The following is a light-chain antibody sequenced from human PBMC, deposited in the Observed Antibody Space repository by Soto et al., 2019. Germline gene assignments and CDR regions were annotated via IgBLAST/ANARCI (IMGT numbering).Light chain of an antibody. J-gene: IGKJ2*01. CDR2: DAS. CDR3: QRYDISPFP. CDR1: QSVSSTY. V-gene: IGKV3-20*01. Sequence: EIVLTQSPGTLSLSPGERATLSCRASQSVSSTYLAWCQQKPGQAPRLLIYDASSRATGIPDRFSGSGSGTDFTLTISRLEPEDFAVYYCQRYDISPFPFGQGTKLEIK.